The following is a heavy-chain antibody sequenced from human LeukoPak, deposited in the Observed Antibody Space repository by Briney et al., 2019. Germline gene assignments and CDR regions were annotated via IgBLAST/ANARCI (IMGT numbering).Heavy chain of an antibody. D-gene: IGHD1-26*01. CDR1: GLTFSSYW. V-gene: IGHV3-7*01. CDR2: IKQDGSEK. CDR3: AREGWELLGGFDY. J-gene: IGHJ4*02. Sequence: PGGSLRLSCAASGLTFSSYWMSWVRQAPGKGLEWVANIKQDGSEKYYVDSVKGRFTISRDNAKNSLYLQMNSLRAEDTAVYYCAREGWELLGGFDYWGRGTLVTVSS.